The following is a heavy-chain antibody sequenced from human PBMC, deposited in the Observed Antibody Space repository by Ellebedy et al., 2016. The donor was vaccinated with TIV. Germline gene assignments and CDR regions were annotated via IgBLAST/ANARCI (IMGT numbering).Heavy chain of an antibody. CDR3: SRGGTKGEDKWFDP. CDR2: MNPKSGDT. CDR1: GYTFTGYY. V-gene: IGHV1-8*02. Sequence: ASVKVSCKASGYTFTGYYMHWVRQASGQGLEWMGSMNPKSGDTVYSQKLQGRVTMTKNTPMNTAFMVLTCLRSEDTAVYYCSRGGTKGEDKWFDPWGQGTLVIVSS. J-gene: IGHJ5*02. D-gene: IGHD3-10*01.